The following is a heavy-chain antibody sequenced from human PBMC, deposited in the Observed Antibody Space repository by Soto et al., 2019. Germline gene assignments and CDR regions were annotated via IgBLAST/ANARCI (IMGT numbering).Heavy chain of an antibody. CDR3: ARHAYDFWSGYPDAFDI. J-gene: IGHJ3*02. Sequence: GGSLRLSCAASGFTFNRYAMGWVRQAPGKGLEWISAIIAGGDTTYFADSVRGRFTISRDNAKNSLYLQMNSLRAEDTAVYYCARHAYDFWSGYPDAFDIWGQGTMVTVSS. V-gene: IGHV3-23*01. CDR1: GFTFNRYA. D-gene: IGHD3-3*01. CDR2: IIAGGDTT.